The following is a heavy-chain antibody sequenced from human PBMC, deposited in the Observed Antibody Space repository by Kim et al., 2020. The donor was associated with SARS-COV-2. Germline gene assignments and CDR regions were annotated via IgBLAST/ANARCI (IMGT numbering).Heavy chain of an antibody. CDR1: GGSFSGYY. J-gene: IGHJ6*02. D-gene: IGHD2-2*02. CDR3: ARLYGVCSSTSCYTRYFFGMDV. Sequence: SETLSLTCAVYGGSFSGYYWSWIRQPPGKGLEWIGEINHSGSTNYNPSLKSRVTISVDTSKNQFSLKLSSVTAADTAVYYCARLYGVCSSTSCYTRYFFGMDVWGQGTTVTVSS. V-gene: IGHV4-34*01. CDR2: INHSGST.